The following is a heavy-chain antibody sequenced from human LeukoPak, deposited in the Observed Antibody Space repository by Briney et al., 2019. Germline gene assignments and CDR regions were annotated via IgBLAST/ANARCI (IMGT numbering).Heavy chain of an antibody. D-gene: IGHD3-10*01. J-gene: IGHJ6*04. CDR3: AKADVTLMRGGGYYYGLDG. CDR2: IIPIFDTT. Sequence: ASVKVSCKASGGTFTSYAFIWVRQAPGQGLEWMGGIIPIFDTTNYAQKFHGRVTITADDSTSTVYMDLSSLRSEDTAVYYCAKADVTLMRGGGYYYGLDGWGKGTTVTVS. V-gene: IGHV1-69*13. CDR1: GGTFTSYA.